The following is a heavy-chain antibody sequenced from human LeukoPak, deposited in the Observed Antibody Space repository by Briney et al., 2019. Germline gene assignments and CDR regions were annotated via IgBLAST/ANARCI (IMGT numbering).Heavy chain of an antibody. CDR3: ARDGASHPSIYYFDY. D-gene: IGHD4-17*01. J-gene: IGHJ4*02. Sequence: GGSLRLSCAASGFTFSSYEMNWVRQVPGKGLEWVSYISSGGGGIFYADSMKGRFTISRDNAKNSLHLQMNSLRAEDTAVYYCARDGASHPSIYYFDYWGQGTLVTVSS. CDR2: ISSGGGGI. V-gene: IGHV3-48*03. CDR1: GFTFSSYE.